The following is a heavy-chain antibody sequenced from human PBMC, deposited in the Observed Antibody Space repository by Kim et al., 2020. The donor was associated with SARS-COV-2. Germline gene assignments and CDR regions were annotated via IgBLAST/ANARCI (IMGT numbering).Heavy chain of an antibody. CDR1: GITFSSAV. V-gene: IGHV3-23*01. J-gene: IGHJ1*01. CDR3: TKGLQGSYLD. D-gene: IGHD1-26*01. CDR2: ITSSGDST. Sequence: GGSLRLSCVASGITFSSAVMSWVRQAPGKGLEWVSGITSSGDSTYYSDSVKGRFTISRDDSKNTVYLQMNRLRAEDTAVYYCTKGLQGSYLDWGQDTLVSVSS.